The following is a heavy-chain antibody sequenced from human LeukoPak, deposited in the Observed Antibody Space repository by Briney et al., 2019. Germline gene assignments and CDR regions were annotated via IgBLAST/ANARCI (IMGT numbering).Heavy chain of an antibody. J-gene: IGHJ4*02. D-gene: IGHD4-11*01. V-gene: IGHV3-7*01. Sequence: GGSLRLSCSASGFTFSRFWMSWVRQAPGKGLEYVALIKQGGSEIYHMDSVKGRFTISRDDATNSLYLQMNSLRVEDTALYYCARDRESETDSEGDYWGQGTLVTVSS. CDR3: ARDRESETDSEGDY. CDR2: IKQGGSEI. CDR1: GFTFSRFW.